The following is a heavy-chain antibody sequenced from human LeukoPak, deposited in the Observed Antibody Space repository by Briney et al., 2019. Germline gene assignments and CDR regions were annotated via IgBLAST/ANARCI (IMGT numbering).Heavy chain of an antibody. J-gene: IGHJ4*02. D-gene: IGHD6-19*01. CDR1: GFTLNNYW. CDR2: INQDGSEK. CDR3: ARPVAGTYAPMAY. Sequence: HPGGSLRLSCAASGFTLNNYWMTWVRRAPGKGLEWVANINQDGSEKYYVDSVKGRFTISRDNAKNSLYLQMTSLRAEDTAVYYCARPVAGTYAPMAYWGQGTLVTVSS. V-gene: IGHV3-7*01.